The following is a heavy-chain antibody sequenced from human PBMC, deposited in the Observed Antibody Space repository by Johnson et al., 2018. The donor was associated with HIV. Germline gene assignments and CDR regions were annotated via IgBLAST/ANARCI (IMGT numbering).Heavy chain of an antibody. D-gene: IGHD6-13*01. CDR3: AREKLRYSRPSKHDAFDI. V-gene: IGHV3-30-3*01. Sequence: QMLLVESGGGVVQPGRSLRLSCAASGFTFSSYAMHWVRQAPGKGLEWVAVISYDGSNKYYADSVKGRFTISRDNSKNTLYLQMNSLRAEDTAGYYCAREKLRYSRPSKHDAFDIWGQGTMVTVSS. CDR1: GFTFSSYA. J-gene: IGHJ3*02. CDR2: ISYDGSNK.